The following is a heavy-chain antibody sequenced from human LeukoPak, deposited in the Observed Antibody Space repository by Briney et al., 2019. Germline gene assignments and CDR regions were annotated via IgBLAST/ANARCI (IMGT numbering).Heavy chain of an antibody. D-gene: IGHD3-22*01. Sequence: GGSLRLSCAASGFTFDDYGMSWVRQAPGKGLEWVSGINWNGGSTGYADSVKGRFTISRDNAKNSLYLQMNSLRAEDTALYYCARDTYYYDSSGYGPLDYWGQGTLVTVSS. CDR1: GFTFDDYG. CDR3: ARDTYYYDSSGYGPLDY. J-gene: IGHJ4*02. CDR2: INWNGGST. V-gene: IGHV3-20*04.